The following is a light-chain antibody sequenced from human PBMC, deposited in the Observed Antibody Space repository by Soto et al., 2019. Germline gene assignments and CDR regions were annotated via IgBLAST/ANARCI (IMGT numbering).Light chain of an antibody. CDR1: RSDIGSYDY. CDR2: DVG. J-gene: IGLJ1*01. Sequence: QSVLTQPRAVSGSPGQSVTISCTGTRSDIGSYDYVSWYQHHPNTAPKLIIYDVGERPSGVPDRFSGSKSGNKASMLISGMQAADDADYFCCSYAGTSRYVYGSGPKLTVL. V-gene: IGLV2-11*01. CDR3: CSYAGTSRYV.